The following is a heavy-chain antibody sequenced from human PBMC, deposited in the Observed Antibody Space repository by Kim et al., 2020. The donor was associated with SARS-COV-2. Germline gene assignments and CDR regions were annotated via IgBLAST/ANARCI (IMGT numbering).Heavy chain of an antibody. CDR2: INPSGGST. D-gene: IGHD3-9*01. CDR1: GYTFTSYY. CDR3: ARDRGQGTLRYFDWFPGYYYYYGMDV. Sequence: ASVKVSCKASGYTFTSYYMHWVRQAPGQGLEWMGIINPSGGSTSYAQKFQGRVTMTRDTSTSTVYMELSSLRSEDTAVYYCARDRGQGTLRYFDWFPGYYYYYGMDVWGQGTRSPSP. J-gene: IGHJ6*02. V-gene: IGHV1-46*01.